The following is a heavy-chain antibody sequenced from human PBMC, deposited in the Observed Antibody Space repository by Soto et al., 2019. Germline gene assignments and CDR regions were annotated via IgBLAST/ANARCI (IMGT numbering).Heavy chain of an antibody. J-gene: IGHJ5*02. D-gene: IGHD6-13*01. Sequence: PGGSLRLSSAASGFTFRSFTMNWVRQAPGKGLEWVSTISSNSAHIYYTDALRGRFTISRDNAKNSLHLQMNSLRAEDTAVYYCTRDASRDSSARGWFDPWGPGTLVTVSS. V-gene: IGHV3-21*01. CDR3: TRDASRDSSARGWFDP. CDR2: ISSNSAHI. CDR1: GFTFRSFT.